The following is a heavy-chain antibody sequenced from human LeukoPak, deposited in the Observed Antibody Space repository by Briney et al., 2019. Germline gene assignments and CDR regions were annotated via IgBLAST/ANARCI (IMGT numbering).Heavy chain of an antibody. J-gene: IGHJ6*03. CDR2: IYTSGST. CDR3: ARTTGSFYFYYYMDV. D-gene: IGHD1-26*01. Sequence: SETLSLTCTVSGGSISSGSYYWSWIRQPAGKGLEWIGRIYTSGSTNYNPSLKSRVTISVDTSKNQFSLRLSSVTAANTAVYYCARTTGSFYFYYYMDVWGKGTTVTVSS. V-gene: IGHV4-61*02. CDR1: GGSISSGSYY.